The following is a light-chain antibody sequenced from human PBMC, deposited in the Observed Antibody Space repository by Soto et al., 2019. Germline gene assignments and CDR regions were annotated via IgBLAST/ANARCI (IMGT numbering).Light chain of an antibody. V-gene: IGKV4-1*01. CDR1: QSVLYSSNNKNY. CDR3: QQYYTNARP. CDR2: WAS. J-gene: IGKJ4*01. Sequence: DIVMTQSPDSLAVSLGERATINCKSSQSVLYSSNNKNYLAWYQQKPGQPPKLLIYWASTRESGVPDRFSGSGSGTDFTLTISSLQAEDVAVYYCQQYYTNARPFGGGTKVGVK.